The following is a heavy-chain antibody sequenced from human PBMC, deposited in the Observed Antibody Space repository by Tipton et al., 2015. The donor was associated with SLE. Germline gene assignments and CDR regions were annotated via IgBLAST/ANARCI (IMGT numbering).Heavy chain of an antibody. D-gene: IGHD4-17*01. J-gene: IGHJ3*02. CDR3: ARIGDYDAFDI. CDR2: LNQSGTT. V-gene: IGHV4-34*01. CDR1: GGSFSGYY. Sequence: TLSLTCAVYGGSFSGYYWSWIRQPPGKGLEWIGELNQSGTTNYNRPLRSRVPISVATSKNQFSLKLSSVTAADTAVYYCARIGDYDAFDIWGQGTMVTVSS.